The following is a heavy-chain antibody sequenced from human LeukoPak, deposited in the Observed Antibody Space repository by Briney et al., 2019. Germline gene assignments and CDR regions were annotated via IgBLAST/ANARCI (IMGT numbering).Heavy chain of an antibody. D-gene: IGHD3-3*01. CDR3: ASRNFGVVTD. CDR1: ELTVSSNY. Sequence: PGGSLRLSCAASELTVSSNYMTWVRQAPGKGLEWVSVIYSGGSRYYADSVKGRFTISRDNSKNTLYLQLNSLRAEDTAVYYCASRNFGVVTDWGQGTLVTVSS. J-gene: IGHJ4*02. V-gene: IGHV3-53*01. CDR2: IYSGGSR.